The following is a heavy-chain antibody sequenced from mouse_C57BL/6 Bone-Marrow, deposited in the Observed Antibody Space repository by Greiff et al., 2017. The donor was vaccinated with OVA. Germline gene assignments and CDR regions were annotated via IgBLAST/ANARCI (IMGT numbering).Heavy chain of an antibody. J-gene: IGHJ2*01. Sequence: QVQLQQPGAELVKPGASVKLSCKASGYTFTSYWMQWVKQRPGQGLEWIGEIDPSDSYTNYNQKFKGKATLTVDTSSSTAYMQLSSRTSEDSAVYYCARGGIYYGNLYYFDYWGQGTTLTVSS. CDR3: ARGGIYYGNLYYFDY. D-gene: IGHD2-1*01. V-gene: IGHV1-50*01. CDR1: GYTFTSYW. CDR2: IDPSDSYT.